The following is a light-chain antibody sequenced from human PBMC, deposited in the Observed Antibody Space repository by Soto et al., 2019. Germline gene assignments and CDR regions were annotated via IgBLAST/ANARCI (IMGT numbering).Light chain of an antibody. CDR2: RAS. Sequence: EIVLTQSPGTLSLSPGGRSTLSCMASQSVSSSYLAWYQQKPGQAPRLLIYRASTRATGIPVRFSGSGSGTEFTLTISSLPSEDFAVYYCHQYDDGPYTFGQGTKVDIK. CDR1: QSVSSSY. CDR3: HQYDDGPYT. J-gene: IGKJ2*01. V-gene: IGKV3-15*01.